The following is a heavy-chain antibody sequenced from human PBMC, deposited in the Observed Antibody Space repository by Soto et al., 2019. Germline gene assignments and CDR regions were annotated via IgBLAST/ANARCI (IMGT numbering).Heavy chain of an antibody. Sequence: QVQLVQSGAEVKKPGASVKVSCKASGYTFTGYYMHWVRQAPGQGLEWMGWINPNSGGTNYAQKFQGWVTMTRDTCISTAYRELSRLRSDDTAVYYCARASVYYYDSSGFTQFDYWGQGTLVTVSS. V-gene: IGHV1-2*04. J-gene: IGHJ4*02. D-gene: IGHD3-22*01. CDR1: GYTFTGYY. CDR2: INPNSGGT. CDR3: ARASVYYYDSSGFTQFDY.